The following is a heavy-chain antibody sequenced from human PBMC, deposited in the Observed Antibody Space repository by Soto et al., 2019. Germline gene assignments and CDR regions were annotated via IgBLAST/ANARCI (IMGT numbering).Heavy chain of an antibody. V-gene: IGHV1-18*01. D-gene: IGHD2-15*01. CDR1: GYTFTSYG. Sequence: QVQLVQSGAEVKKPGASVKVSCKASGYTFTSYGITWVRQAPGQGLEWMGWISAYNGNTNYAQKPQGRLTKNADTSTITAYMEMKRLRSDDTAVYYCAGAQSCSGDSCQRGGRVDPWGQSTLVSVSS. J-gene: IGHJ5*02. CDR3: AGAQSCSGDSCQRGGRVDP. CDR2: ISAYNGNT.